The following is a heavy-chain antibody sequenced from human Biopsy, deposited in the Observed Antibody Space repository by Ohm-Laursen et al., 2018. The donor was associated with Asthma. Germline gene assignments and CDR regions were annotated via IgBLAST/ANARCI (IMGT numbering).Heavy chain of an antibody. CDR2: ISFDGSNK. D-gene: IGHD1-26*01. Sequence: SLRLSCAASGFSFDDCAMHWVRQAPGKGLEWVAVISFDGSNKYYADFVKGRFTISRDNSKNTLYLQMNSLRAEDTAVYYCPKDVFPGWEVRRGPDYWGQGTLVTVSA. J-gene: IGHJ4*02. CDR1: GFSFDDCA. V-gene: IGHV3-30*18. CDR3: PKDVFPGWEVRRGPDY.